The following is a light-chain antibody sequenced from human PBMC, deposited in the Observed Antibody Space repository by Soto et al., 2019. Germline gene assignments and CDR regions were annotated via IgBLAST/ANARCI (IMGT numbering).Light chain of an antibody. CDR3: QQFYMGWT. Sequence: DIQMTQSPSTRSASVGDRVTITCRASQSVRGSLAWYQQQPGKAPKLLIYDVYNLESGVPSRFSAFGSGTEFTLSISSLQPDDCGTYYCQQFYMGWTFGQGTRVELK. CDR1: QSVRGS. J-gene: IGKJ1*01. V-gene: IGKV1-5*01. CDR2: DVY.